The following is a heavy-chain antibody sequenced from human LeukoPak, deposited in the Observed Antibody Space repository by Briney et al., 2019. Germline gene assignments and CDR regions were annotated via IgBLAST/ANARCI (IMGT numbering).Heavy chain of an antibody. D-gene: IGHD1-1*01. CDR3: ARGPERGDY. CDR2: ISSSSSYI. Sequence: GGSLRLSCAASGFTFSSYSMNWVRQAPGKGLEWVSSISSSSSYIYYAGSVKGRFTISRDNAKNSLYLQMNSLRAEDTAVYYCARGPERGDYWGQGTLVTVSS. V-gene: IGHV3-21*01. CDR1: GFTFSSYS. J-gene: IGHJ4*02.